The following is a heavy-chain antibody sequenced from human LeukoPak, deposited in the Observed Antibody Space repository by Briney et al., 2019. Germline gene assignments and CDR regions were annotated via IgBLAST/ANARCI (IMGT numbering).Heavy chain of an antibody. J-gene: IGHJ4*02. CDR2: ISYDGSNK. CDR3: ARGGGGSYYVNPDY. V-gene: IGHV3-30-3*01. D-gene: IGHD1-26*01. CDR1: GFTFSSYA. Sequence: GRSLRLSCAASGFTFSSYAMHCVRQVPGKGLEWLAVISYDGSNKYYADSVKGRFTISRDNSKNTLYLQMNSLRTEDAAVYYCARGGGGSYYVNPDYWGQGTLVTVSS.